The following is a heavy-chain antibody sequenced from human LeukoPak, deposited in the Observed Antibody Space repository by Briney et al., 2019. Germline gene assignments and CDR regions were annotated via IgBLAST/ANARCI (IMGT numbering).Heavy chain of an antibody. J-gene: IGHJ5*02. CDR1: GFTFSSYA. CDR3: AKDGESVVVVAATHRFDP. CDR2: ISGSGGST. Sequence: PGGSLRLSCAASGFTFSSYAMSWVRQAPGKGLEWVSAISGSGGSTYYADSVKGRFTISRDNSKNTLYLQMNSLRAEDTAVYYCAKDGESVVVVAATHRFDPWGQGTLVTVSS. V-gene: IGHV3-23*01. D-gene: IGHD2-15*01.